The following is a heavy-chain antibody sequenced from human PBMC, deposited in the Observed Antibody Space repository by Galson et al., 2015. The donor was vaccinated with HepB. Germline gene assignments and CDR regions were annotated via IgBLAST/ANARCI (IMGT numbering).Heavy chain of an antibody. J-gene: IGHJ4*02. V-gene: IGHV1-69*13. CDR2: LMPMFGAS. CDR3: ARGSGWELLPIFES. D-gene: IGHD4-23*01. Sequence: SVKVSCKASGGTFSNFAVHWVRQAPGQGLEWLGGLMPMFGASNFPQKFQERVTITADESAGIVYMEMSSLSSDDTAVYYCARGSGWELLPIFESWGQGTLV. CDR1: GGTFSNFA.